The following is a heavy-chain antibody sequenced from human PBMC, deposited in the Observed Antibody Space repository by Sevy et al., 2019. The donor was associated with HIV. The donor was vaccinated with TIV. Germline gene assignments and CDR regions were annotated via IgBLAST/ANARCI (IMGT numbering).Heavy chain of an antibody. V-gene: IGHV3-9*01. J-gene: IGHJ3*02. CDR1: GFTFDDYA. CDR2: ISWNSGSI. Sequence: GGSLRLSCAASGFTFDDYAMHWVRQAPGKGLEWVSGISWNSGSIGYADSVKGRFTISRDNAKNSLYLQMNSLRAEDTALYDCSKDIECSGYDLEGDAFDIWGQGTMVTVSS. D-gene: IGHD5-12*01. CDR3: SKDIECSGYDLEGDAFDI.